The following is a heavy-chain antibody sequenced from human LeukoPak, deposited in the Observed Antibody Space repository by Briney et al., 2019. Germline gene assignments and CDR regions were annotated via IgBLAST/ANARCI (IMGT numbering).Heavy chain of an antibody. Sequence: SETLPLTCTVSGGSISSSSYYWGWIRQPPGKGLEWVGSIYYSGSTYYNPSLKGRVTISVDTSKNQFSLKLSSVTAADTAVYYCARVGGSYGLNYFDYWGQGTLVTVSS. V-gene: IGHV4-39*07. CDR2: IYYSGST. CDR1: GGSISSSSYY. CDR3: ARVGGSYGLNYFDY. D-gene: IGHD5-18*01. J-gene: IGHJ4*02.